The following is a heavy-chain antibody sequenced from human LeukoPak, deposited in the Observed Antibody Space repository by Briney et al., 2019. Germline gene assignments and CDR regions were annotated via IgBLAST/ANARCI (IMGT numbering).Heavy chain of an antibody. CDR3: AKDRGAEWELLRDYYYYGMDV. V-gene: IGHV3-15*07. CDR2: IKSKTDGGTT. Sequence: GGSLRLSCAASGFTFSNAWMNWVRQAPGKGLEWVGRIKSKTDGGTTDYAAPVKGRFTISRDDSKNTLYLQMNSLRAEDTAVYYCAKDRGAEWELLRDYYYYGMDVWGQGTTVTVSS. CDR1: GFTFSNAW. J-gene: IGHJ6*02. D-gene: IGHD1-26*01.